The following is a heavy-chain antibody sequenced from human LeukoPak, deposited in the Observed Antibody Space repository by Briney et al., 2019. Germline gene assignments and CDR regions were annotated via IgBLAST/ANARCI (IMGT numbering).Heavy chain of an antibody. Sequence: GASVKVSCKASGYTFTSYYMHWVRQAPGQGLEWMGIINPSGGSTSYAQKFQGRVTMTRDTSTSTVYMELSSLRSEDTAVYYCVAGATDSSGFHIFDYWGQGTLVTVSS. CDR1: GYTFTSYY. CDR3: VAGATDSSGFHIFDY. CDR2: INPSGGST. V-gene: IGHV1-46*01. J-gene: IGHJ4*02. D-gene: IGHD3-22*01.